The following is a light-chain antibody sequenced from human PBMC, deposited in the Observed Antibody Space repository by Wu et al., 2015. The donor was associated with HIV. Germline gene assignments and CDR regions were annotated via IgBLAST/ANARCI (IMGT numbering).Light chain of an antibody. V-gene: IGKV3D-15*01. Sequence: EIVMTQSPATLSVSPGERATLSCRASQSVSSNLAWYQQKPGQAPKLLIHGASTRATGIAARFSGTGSGTDFXLTISSIQSEDYGIYYCQQYNDWVTFGQGTRLEIK. J-gene: IGKJ5*01. CDR3: QQYNDWVT. CDR2: GAS. CDR1: QSVSSN.